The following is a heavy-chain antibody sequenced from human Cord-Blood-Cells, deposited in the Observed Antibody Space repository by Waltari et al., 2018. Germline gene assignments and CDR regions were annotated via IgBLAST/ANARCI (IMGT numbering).Heavy chain of an antibody. CDR2: SYYSGST. D-gene: IGHD1-1*01. J-gene: IGHJ2*01. V-gene: IGHV4-39*01. Sequence: QLQLQESGPRLVTPSETLSLTCTVPGGSIRSRSYNWCWLRRPPGTGLGWIGSSYYSGSTYYNPSLKSRVTISVDTSKNQFSLKLSSVTAADTAVYYCARYDWPYWYFDLWGRGTLVTVSS. CDR1: GGSIRSRSYN. CDR3: ARYDWPYWYFDL.